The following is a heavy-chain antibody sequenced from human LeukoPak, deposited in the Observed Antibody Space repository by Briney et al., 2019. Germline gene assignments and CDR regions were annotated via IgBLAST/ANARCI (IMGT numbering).Heavy chain of an antibody. D-gene: IGHD3-10*01. J-gene: IGHJ4*02. CDR1: GYTFTSYG. CDR3: ARVCHGSGSHCY. Sequence: ASVKVSCKASGYTFTSYGITWVRQAPGQGPEWMGWISAYNGNTKYAQKLQGRVTMTTDTSTSTAYMELSSLRSEDTAVYYCARVCHGSGSHCYWGQGTLVTVSS. V-gene: IGHV1-18*01. CDR2: ISAYNGNT.